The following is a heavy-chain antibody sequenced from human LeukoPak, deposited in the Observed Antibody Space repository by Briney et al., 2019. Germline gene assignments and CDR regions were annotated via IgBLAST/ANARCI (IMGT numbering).Heavy chain of an antibody. Sequence: SETLSLTCAVYGGSFSGYYWSWIRQPPGKGLEWIGEINHSGSTNYNPSLKSRVTISVDTSKNQFSLKLSSVTAADTAVYYCARARITMIGDWGQGTLVTVSS. CDR2: INHSGST. CDR1: GGSFSGYY. J-gene: IGHJ4*02. V-gene: IGHV4-34*01. CDR3: ARARITMIGD. D-gene: IGHD3-22*01.